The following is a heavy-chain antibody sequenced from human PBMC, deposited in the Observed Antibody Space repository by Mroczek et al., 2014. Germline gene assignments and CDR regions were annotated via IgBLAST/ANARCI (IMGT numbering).Heavy chain of an antibody. CDR1: GGSISSYY. D-gene: IGHD6-13*01. Sequence: QVQLQESGPGLVKPSETLSLTCTVSGGSISSYYWSWIRQPPGKGLEWIGYIYYSGSTNYNPSLKSRVTISVDTSKNQFSLKLSSVTAADTAVYYCARFHSSSWYGLDYWGQGTLVTVSS. CDR3: ARFHSSSWYGLDY. V-gene: IGHV4-59*01. CDR2: IYYSGST. J-gene: IGHJ4*02.